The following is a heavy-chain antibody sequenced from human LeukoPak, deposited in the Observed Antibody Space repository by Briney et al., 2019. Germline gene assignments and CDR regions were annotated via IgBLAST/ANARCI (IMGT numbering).Heavy chain of an antibody. J-gene: IGHJ5*02. V-gene: IGHV3-23*01. CDR2: ISGSGDST. D-gene: IGHD3-10*01. CDR3: AKGGSYYTSSWFDP. Sequence: GGSLRLSCAASGFSLRSYPMSSVRQAPGKGLEWVSAISGSGDSTYYADSVKGRFTISRDNSKNTLYLQMNSLRAEETALYYCAKGGSYYTSSWFDPWGQGTLVTVSS. CDR1: GFSLRSYP.